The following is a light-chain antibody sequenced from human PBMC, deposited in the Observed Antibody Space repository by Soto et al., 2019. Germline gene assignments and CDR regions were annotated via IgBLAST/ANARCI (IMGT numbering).Light chain of an antibody. CDR2: DDS. J-gene: IGLJ1*01. V-gene: IGLV3-21*02. Sequence: SYELTQPPSVSVAPGQTARIPCGGNNIGSKSVHWYQQKPGQAPVLVVYDDSDRPSGIPERFSGSNSGNTATLTISRVEAGDEADYYCQVWDSSSDRYVFGTGTKVTVL. CDR3: QVWDSSSDRYV. CDR1: NIGSKS.